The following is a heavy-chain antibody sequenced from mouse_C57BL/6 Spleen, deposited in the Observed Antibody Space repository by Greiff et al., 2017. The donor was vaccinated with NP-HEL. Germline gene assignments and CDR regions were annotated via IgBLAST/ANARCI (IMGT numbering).Heavy chain of an antibody. V-gene: IGHV1-69*01. CDR2: IDPSDSYP. J-gene: IGHJ3*01. D-gene: IGHD3-2*02. CDR3: AREADSSGLFAY. Sequence: VQLQQPGAELVMPGASVKLSCKASGYTFTSYWLHWVTQRPGQGLEWIGEIDPSDSYPNYNQKFKGKSTLTVDKSSSTAYMQLSSLTSEDSAVYYCAREADSSGLFAYWGQGTLVTVSA. CDR1: GYTFTSYW.